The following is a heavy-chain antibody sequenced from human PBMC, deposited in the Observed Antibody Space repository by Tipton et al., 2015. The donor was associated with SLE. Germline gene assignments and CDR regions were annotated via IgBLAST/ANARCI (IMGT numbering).Heavy chain of an antibody. CDR2: ISYDGSNK. D-gene: IGHD1-1*01. J-gene: IGHJ6*03. CDR1: GFTFSSYA. CDR3: AKGATGTYYYYYMDV. V-gene: IGHV3-30-3*01. Sequence: SLRLSCAASGFTFSSYAMHWVRQAPGKGLEWVAVISYDGSNKYYADSVKGRFTISRDNSKNTLYLQMNSLRAEDTAVYYCAKGATGTYYYYYMDVWGKGTTVTVSS.